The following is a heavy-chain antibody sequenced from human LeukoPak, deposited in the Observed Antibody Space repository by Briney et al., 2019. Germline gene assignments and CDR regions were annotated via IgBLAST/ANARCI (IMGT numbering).Heavy chain of an antibody. D-gene: IGHD6-19*01. V-gene: IGHV3-21*01. J-gene: IGHJ6*04. CDR2: ISSSSSYI. CDR1: GFTFSSYS. Sequence: PGGSLRLSCAASGFTFSSYSMNWVRQAPGKGLEWVSSISSSSSYIYYADSVKGRFTISRDNAKNSLYLQMNSLRAEDTAVYYCARGPRAYSSGWYDYYYYGMDVWGKGTTVTVSS. CDR3: ARGPRAYSSGWYDYYYYGMDV.